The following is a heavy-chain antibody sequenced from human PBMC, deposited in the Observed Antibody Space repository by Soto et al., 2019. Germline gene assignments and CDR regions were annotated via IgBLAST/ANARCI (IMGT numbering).Heavy chain of an antibody. CDR3: AREGSYGAYNFAHGIQLCSFDF. Sequence: PSETLSLTCTVSGGSINTFYWSWVRQPAGKGLEWIGRIFSSGSTSFNPSLESRVAMSVDTSKNHFSLNLSSVTAADMAVYYCAREGSYGAYNFAHGIQLCSFDFWGQGALVTVS. CDR2: IFSSGST. CDR1: GGSINTFY. J-gene: IGHJ4*02. V-gene: IGHV4-4*07. D-gene: IGHD3-10*01.